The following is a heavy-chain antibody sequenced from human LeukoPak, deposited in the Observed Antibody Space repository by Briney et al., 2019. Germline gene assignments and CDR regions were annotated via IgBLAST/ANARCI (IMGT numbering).Heavy chain of an antibody. V-gene: IGHV3-30*03. J-gene: IGHJ5*02. CDR3: AREKNWFDP. CDR2: ISYDGSNK. CDR1: GFTFSSYG. Sequence: PGRSLRLSCAASGFTFSSYGMHWVRQAPGKGLEWVAVISYDGSNKYYADSVKGRFTISRDNSKNTLYLQMNSLRAEDTAVYYCAREKNWFDPWGQGTLVTVSS.